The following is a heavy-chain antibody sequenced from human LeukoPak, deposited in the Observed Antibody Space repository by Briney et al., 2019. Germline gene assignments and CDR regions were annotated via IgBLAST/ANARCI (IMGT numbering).Heavy chain of an antibody. Sequence: GASVKVSCKASGYTFTSYGISWVRQAPGQGLEWMGWISAYNGNTNYAQKLQGRVTMTTDTSTSTAYMELRSLRSDDTAVYYCAKEVSEGTYGSGLGYWGQGTLVTVSS. D-gene: IGHD3-10*01. CDR2: ISAYNGNT. CDR1: GYTFTSYG. V-gene: IGHV1-18*01. CDR3: AKEVSEGTYGSGLGY. J-gene: IGHJ4*02.